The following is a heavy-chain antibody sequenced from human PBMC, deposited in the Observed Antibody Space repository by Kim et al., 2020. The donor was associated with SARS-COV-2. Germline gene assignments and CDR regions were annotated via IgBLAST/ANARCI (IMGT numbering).Heavy chain of an antibody. CDR2: ISWNSGSI. CDR1: GFTFDDYA. Sequence: GGSLRLSCAASGFTFDDYAMHWVRQAPGKGLEWVSGISWNSGSIGYADSVKGRFTISRDNAKNSLYLQMNSLRAEDTALYYCAKDRSLSSSGAFDIWGQGTMVTVSS. D-gene: IGHD6-6*01. CDR3: AKDRSLSSSGAFDI. V-gene: IGHV3-9*01. J-gene: IGHJ3*02.